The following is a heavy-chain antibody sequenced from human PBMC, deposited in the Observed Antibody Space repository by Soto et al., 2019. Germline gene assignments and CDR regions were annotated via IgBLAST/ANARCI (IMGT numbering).Heavy chain of an antibody. CDR2: IIPILGIA. V-gene: IGHV1-69*04. J-gene: IGHJ6*03. CDR1: GGTFSSYT. Sequence: SVKVSCKASGGTFSSYTISWVRQAPGQGLEWIGRIIPILGIANYAQKIQGRVTITADKSTSTAYMELSSLRSEDTAVYYCARDQRGIFGVVAPYYYYYMDVWGKGTTVTVSS. CDR3: ARDQRGIFGVVAPYYYYYMDV. D-gene: IGHD3-3*01.